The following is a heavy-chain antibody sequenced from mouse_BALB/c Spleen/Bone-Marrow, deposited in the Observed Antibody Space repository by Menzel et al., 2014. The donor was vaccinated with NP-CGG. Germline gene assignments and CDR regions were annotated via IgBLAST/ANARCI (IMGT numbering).Heavy chain of an antibody. CDR2: IRNKANGYTT. D-gene: IGHD2-1*01. CDR1: GFTFTDYY. Sequence: EVQVVESGGGLVQPGGSLRLSCATSGFTFTDYYMSWVRQPPGKALEWLGFIRNKANGYTTEYSASVKGRFTISRDNSQSILYLQMNTLRVEDSATYYCARDRHYGNYYWYFDVWGAGTTVTVSS. J-gene: IGHJ1*01. CDR3: ARDRHYGNYYWYFDV. V-gene: IGHV7-3*02.